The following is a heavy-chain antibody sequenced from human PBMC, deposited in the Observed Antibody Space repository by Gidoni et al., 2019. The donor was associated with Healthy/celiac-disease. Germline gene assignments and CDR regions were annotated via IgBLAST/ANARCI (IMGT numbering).Heavy chain of an antibody. V-gene: IGHV4-39*01. CDR2: IYYSGST. CDR1: GGSIRSSSYY. D-gene: IGHD6-13*01. J-gene: IGHJ4*02. Sequence: QLQLQESGPGLVKPSETLSLTCTVSGGSIRSSSYYWGWIRQPPGKGLEWIGSIYYSGSTYYNPSLKSRVTISVDTAKNQFSLKLSTVTAADTAVYYCARHAVTGSSWKGRLDYWGQGTLVTVSS. CDR3: ARHAVTGSSWKGRLDY.